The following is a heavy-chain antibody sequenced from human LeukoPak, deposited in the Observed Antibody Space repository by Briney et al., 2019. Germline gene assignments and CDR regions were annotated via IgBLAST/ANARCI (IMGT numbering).Heavy chain of an antibody. CDR1: GGSISSYY. CDR3: ARHYYDSSGPHYKYGMDV. D-gene: IGHD3-22*01. V-gene: IGHV4-59*08. CDR2: IFHSGST. Sequence: SETLSLTCTVSGGSISSYYWSWIRQPPGKGLEWNGYIFHSGSTNNNPSLKSRVTISVDTSKNQFSLKLSSVTAADTAVYYCARHYYDSSGPHYKYGMDVWGQGTTVTVSS. J-gene: IGHJ6*02.